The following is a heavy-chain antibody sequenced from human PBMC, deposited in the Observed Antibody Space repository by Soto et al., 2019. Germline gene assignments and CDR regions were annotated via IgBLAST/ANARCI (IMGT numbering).Heavy chain of an antibody. J-gene: IGHJ3*01. V-gene: IGHV5-51*03. CDR1: GYSLTNYW. D-gene: IGHD1-26*01. Sequence: PGESLMSSCYGSGYSLTNYWIGWVRQMRGKGLEWMGIIYPGDSHAIYSPSFQGQVAMSADKSISPAYLQWSSLKVSDSAMYYCARPYSVDPNDPFDDWGQGTMVTVSS. CDR2: IYPGDSHA. CDR3: ARPYSVDPNDPFDD.